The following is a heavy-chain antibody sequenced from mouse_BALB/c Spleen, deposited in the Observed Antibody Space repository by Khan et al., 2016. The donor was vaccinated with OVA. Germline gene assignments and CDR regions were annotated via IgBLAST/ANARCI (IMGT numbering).Heavy chain of an antibody. CDR3: ARIFIGTTDYAMDY. D-gene: IGHD2-14*01. Sequence: QVQLKQSGPGLVQPSQSLSITCTVSGFSLTSYGVHWVRQSPGKGLEWLGVIWSGGSTAYNAAFISRLSISTDNSKSQVFFKMNSLQTTDTAIYYCARIFIGTTDYAMDYWGQGTSVTVSS. CDR1: GFSLTSYG. CDR2: IWSGGST. V-gene: IGHV2-2*02. J-gene: IGHJ4*01.